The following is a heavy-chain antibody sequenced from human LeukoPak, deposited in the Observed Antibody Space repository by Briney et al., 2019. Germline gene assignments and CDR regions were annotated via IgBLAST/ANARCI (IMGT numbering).Heavy chain of an antibody. V-gene: IGHV4-59*01. D-gene: IGHD3-22*01. CDR3: ARGDNYDSGADYFDY. CDR1: GGSMGSYY. CDR2: LYNSGST. Sequence: PSETLSLTCTVSGGSMGSYYWSWIRQPPGKGLEWIGYLYNSGSTNNNPSLKSRVIISVDTSKNQFSLKLSSVTPADTAVYFCARGDNYDSGADYFDYWGQGTLVTVSS. J-gene: IGHJ4*02.